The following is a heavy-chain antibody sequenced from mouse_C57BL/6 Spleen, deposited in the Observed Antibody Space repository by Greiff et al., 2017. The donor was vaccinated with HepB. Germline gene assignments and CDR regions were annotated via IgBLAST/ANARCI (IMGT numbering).Heavy chain of an antibody. CDR1: GYTFTSYW. V-gene: IGHV1-64*01. D-gene: IGHD1-1*02. CDR2: IHPNSGST. CDR3: ARRGYGGYFDV. J-gene: IGHJ1*03. Sequence: QVHVKQPGAELVKPGASVKLSCKASGYTFTSYWMHWVKQRPGQGLEWIGMIHPNSGSTNYNEKFKSKATLTVDKSSSTAYMQLSSLTSEDSAVYYCARRGYGGYFDVWGTGTTVTVSS.